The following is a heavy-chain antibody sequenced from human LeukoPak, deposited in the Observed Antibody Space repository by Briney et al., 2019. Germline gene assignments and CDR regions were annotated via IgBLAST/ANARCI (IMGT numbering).Heavy chain of an antibody. CDR3: ARGRYSSGWSRWFDR. CDR2: NNPSEST. Sequence: SETLSLTCAVYGGSFSGYYWSWIRQPPGKGLEWIGENNPSESTNNNPSLKSRVTISVDTSKNQFSLKLSSVTAADTAVYYCARGRYSSGWSRWFDRWGQATLVTVFS. V-gene: IGHV4-34*01. J-gene: IGHJ5*02. D-gene: IGHD6-19*01. CDR1: GGSFSGYY.